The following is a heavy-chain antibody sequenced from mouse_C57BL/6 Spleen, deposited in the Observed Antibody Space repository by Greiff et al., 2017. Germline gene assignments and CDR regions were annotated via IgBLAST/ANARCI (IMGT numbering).Heavy chain of an antibody. Sequence: VKLVESGPGLVQPSQSLSITCTVSGFSLPSYGVHWVRQSPGKGLEWLGVIWSGGSTDYNAAFISSLSISKDNSKSQGFFKRNSLQADDTAIYYCARMYYYGRSLYWYFDVWGTGTTVTVSS. D-gene: IGHD1-1*01. CDR3: ARMYYYGRSLYWYFDV. CDR2: IWSGGST. J-gene: IGHJ1*03. CDR1: GFSLPSYG. V-gene: IGHV2-2*01.